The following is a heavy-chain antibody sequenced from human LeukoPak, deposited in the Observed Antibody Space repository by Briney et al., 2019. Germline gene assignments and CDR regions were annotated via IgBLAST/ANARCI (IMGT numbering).Heavy chain of an antibody. Sequence: SETLSLTCTVSGDSITSSNYYWGWIRQPPGKGLEWIGSIYYSGATYYNPSLQNRVAISLDTSKNQFSLNLNSVTAADTAVYYCARVYYGGYKYFDFWGQGTLVTVSS. CDR3: ARVYYGGYKYFDF. CDR2: IYYSGAT. CDR1: GDSITSSNYY. J-gene: IGHJ4*02. V-gene: IGHV4-39*07. D-gene: IGHD2-21*01.